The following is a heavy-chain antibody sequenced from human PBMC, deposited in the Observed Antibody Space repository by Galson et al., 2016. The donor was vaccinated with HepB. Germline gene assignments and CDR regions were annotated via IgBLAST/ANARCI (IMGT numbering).Heavy chain of an antibody. J-gene: IGHJ4*02. D-gene: IGHD2-2*01. CDR3: GKGRTYCSGTSCYYFDH. V-gene: IGHV3-23*01. Sequence: SLRLSCAVSGFNFRSYAMSWVRQAPGKGLQWVSGISARGDSTAYAGSVKGRFTISRDNSKNTLHLQMNSLRAEDTAVYYCGKGRTYCSGTSCYYFDHWGQGTLVTVSS. CDR2: ISARGDST. CDR1: GFNFRSYA.